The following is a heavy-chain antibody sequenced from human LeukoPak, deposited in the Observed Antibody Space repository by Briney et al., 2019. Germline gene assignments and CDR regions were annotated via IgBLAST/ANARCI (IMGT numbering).Heavy chain of an antibody. CDR3: TRVYGSGSYYSHC. CDR1: GFTVSSSF. V-gene: IGHV3-53*01. CDR2: ICSGGSA. D-gene: IGHD3-10*01. Sequence: GGSLRLSCAASGFTVSSSFMSWVRQAPGKGLEWVSIICSGGSAYYADSVKGRFTISRDNSKNTLYLQMNSLRAEDTAVYYCTRVYGSGSYYSHCWGQGTLVTVSS. J-gene: IGHJ4*02.